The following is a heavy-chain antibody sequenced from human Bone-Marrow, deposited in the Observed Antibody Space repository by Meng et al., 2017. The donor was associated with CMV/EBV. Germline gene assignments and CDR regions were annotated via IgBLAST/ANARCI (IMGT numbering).Heavy chain of an antibody. CDR3: ARDSGGSYPNDAFDI. CDR2: INSDGSST. J-gene: IGHJ3*02. V-gene: IGHV3-74*01. Sequence: GESLKISCAASGFTFSSYWMHWVRQAPGKGLVWVSRINSDGSSTSYADSVKGRFTISRDNAKNTLYLQMNSLRAEDTAVYYCARDSGGSYPNDAFDIWGQGKMVNVAS. CDR1: GFTFSSYW. D-gene: IGHD1-26*01.